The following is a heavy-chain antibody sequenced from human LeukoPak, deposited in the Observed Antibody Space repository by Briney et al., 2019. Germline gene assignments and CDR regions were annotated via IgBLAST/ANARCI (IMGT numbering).Heavy chain of an antibody. CDR3: ARSDYYGSGSFDY. D-gene: IGHD3-10*01. J-gene: IGHJ4*02. CDR2: INPSAGST. CDR1: GYTFTSHY. Sequence: ASVKVSCKASGYTFTSHYIHWVRQAPGQGLEWMGIINPSAGSTDYAQTFQGRVTLTRDTSTSTVYMGLSSLRSEDTAVYYCARSDYYGSGSFDYWGQGTLVTVSS. V-gene: IGHV1-46*01.